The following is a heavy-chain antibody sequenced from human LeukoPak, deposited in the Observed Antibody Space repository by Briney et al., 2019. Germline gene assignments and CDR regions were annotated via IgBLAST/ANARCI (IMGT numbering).Heavy chain of an antibody. Sequence: SEALSLTCTVSGGSISSYYWSWIRQPPGQGLEWIGYIYYSGSTNYNPSLKSRVTISVDTSKNQFSLKLSSVTAADTAVYYCARAHSSGRIIDYWGQGTLVTVSS. J-gene: IGHJ4*02. D-gene: IGHD6-19*01. CDR3: ARAHSSGRIIDY. CDR1: GGSISSYY. CDR2: IYYSGST. V-gene: IGHV4-59*01.